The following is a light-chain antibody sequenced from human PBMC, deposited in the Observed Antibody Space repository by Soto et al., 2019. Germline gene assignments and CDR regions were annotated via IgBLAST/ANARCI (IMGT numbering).Light chain of an antibody. CDR2: EVS. CDR3: GSYTSSSTRG. J-gene: IGLJ1*01. Sequence: QSALTQPASVSGSPGQSITISCTGTSSDVGAYDYVSWYQQHPDKATKLMIYEVSNRPSGVSNRFSGSKSVNTATLTISGLQAEDEADYCGSYTSSSTRGFGTGTKVTVL. CDR1: SSDVGAYDY. V-gene: IGLV2-14*03.